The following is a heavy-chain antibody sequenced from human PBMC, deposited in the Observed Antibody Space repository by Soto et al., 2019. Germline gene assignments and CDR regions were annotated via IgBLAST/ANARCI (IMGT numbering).Heavy chain of an antibody. CDR3: ARDARDGYSPFDY. D-gene: IGHD5-18*01. CDR1: GFTFSSYA. V-gene: IGHV3-30-3*01. Sequence: QVQLVESGGGVVQPGRSLRLSCAASGFTFSSYAMHCVRQAPGKGLEWVAVISYDGSNKYYADSVKGRFTISRDNSKNTLYLQMNSLRAEDTAVYYCARDARDGYSPFDYWGQGTLVTVSS. J-gene: IGHJ4*02. CDR2: ISYDGSNK.